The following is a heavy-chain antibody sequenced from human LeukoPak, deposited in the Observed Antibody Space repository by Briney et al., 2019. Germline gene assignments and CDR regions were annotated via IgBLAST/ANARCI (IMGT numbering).Heavy chain of an antibody. CDR2: IYDSGST. V-gene: IGHV4-39*01. Sequence: SETLSLTCTVSGASISGSGYYWGWIRQPPGRGLEWIGNIYDSGSTYYNASLQSRVTISIDTSKNQFSLRLSSVTAADTAMYYCAKSGGYGLIDYWGQGTLVTVSS. J-gene: IGHJ4*02. D-gene: IGHD1-26*01. CDR3: AKSGGYGLIDY. CDR1: GASISGSGYY.